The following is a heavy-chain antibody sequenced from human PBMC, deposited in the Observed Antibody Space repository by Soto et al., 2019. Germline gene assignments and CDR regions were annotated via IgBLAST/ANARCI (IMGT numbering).Heavy chain of an antibody. CDR1: GFTFNSYS. Sequence: GSLRLSCASSGFTFNSYSMNWVRQAPGKGLEWVSSISSSSSYIYYADSVKGRFTISRDNAKNSLYLQMNSLRAEDTAVYYCASWYYDSSADYWGQGTLVTVSS. CDR3: ASWYYDSSADY. D-gene: IGHD3-22*01. V-gene: IGHV3-21*01. CDR2: ISSSSSYI. J-gene: IGHJ4*02.